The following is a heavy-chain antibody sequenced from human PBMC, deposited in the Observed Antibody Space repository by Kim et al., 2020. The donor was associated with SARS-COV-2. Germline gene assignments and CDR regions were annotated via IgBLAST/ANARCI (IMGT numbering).Heavy chain of an antibody. V-gene: IGHV3-21*01. CDR3: ASRYCSSSSCHYFDY. J-gene: IGHJ4*02. D-gene: IGHD2-2*01. Sequence: DSVKGRFTISGDNAKNSLFLQMNSLAAEDTAVYYCASRYCSSSSCHYFDYWGQGTLVTVS.